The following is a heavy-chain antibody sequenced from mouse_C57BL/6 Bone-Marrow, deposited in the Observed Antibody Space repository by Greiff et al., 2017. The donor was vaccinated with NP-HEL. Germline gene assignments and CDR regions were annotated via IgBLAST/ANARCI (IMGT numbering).Heavy chain of an antibody. CDR1: GYTFTSYW. V-gene: IGHV1-74*01. D-gene: IGHD2-4*01. J-gene: IGHJ4*01. CDR2: IHPSDSDT. Sequence: VQLQQPGAELVKPGASVKVSCKASGYTFTSYWMHWVKQRPGQGLEWIGRIHPSDSDTNYNQKFKGKATLTVDKSSSPAYMQLSSLTSEDSAVYDCAMRYYDYVYAMDYWGQGTSVTVSS. CDR3: AMRYYDYVYAMDY.